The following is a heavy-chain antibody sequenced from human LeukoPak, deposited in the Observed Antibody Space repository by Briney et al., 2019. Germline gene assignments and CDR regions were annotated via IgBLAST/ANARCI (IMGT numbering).Heavy chain of an antibody. V-gene: IGHV3-48*01. CDR3: ARDGDWAFDY. J-gene: IGHJ4*02. D-gene: IGHD2-21*02. Sequence: GGSLRLSFAAPGFTFRNNYSMNGFRKPPGKGLEWVAHSSLTTTTVSYADSVKGRFTMSRDNAKKSLSLQMNSLRAEDTAVYYCARDGDWAFDYWGQGTLVTVSS. CDR2: SSLTTTTV. CDR1: GFTFRNNYS.